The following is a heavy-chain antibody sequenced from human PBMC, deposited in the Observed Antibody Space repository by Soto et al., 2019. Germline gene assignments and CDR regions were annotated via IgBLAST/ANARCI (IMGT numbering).Heavy chain of an antibody. Sequence: ASVKVSCKASGYTCTSYGISWVLQAPGQGLEWMGWISAYNGNTNYAQKLQGRVTMTTDTSTSTAYMELRSLRSDDTAVYYCARAYSSGWYFDYWGQGTLVTVSS. CDR2: ISAYNGNT. D-gene: IGHD6-19*01. CDR3: ARAYSSGWYFDY. J-gene: IGHJ4*02. V-gene: IGHV1-18*01. CDR1: GYTCTSYG.